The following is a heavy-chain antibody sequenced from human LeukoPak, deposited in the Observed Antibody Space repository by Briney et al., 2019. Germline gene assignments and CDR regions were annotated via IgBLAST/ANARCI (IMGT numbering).Heavy chain of an antibody. J-gene: IGHJ4*02. CDR3: AKGFYYYDSSGYCLNGSPSDY. D-gene: IGHD3-22*01. V-gene: IGHV3-23*01. CDR2: ISGSGGST. Sequence: GGSLRLSCTASGFTFGDYAMTWVRQAPGKGLEWVSAISGSGGSTYYADSVKGRFTISRDNSKNTLYLQMNSLRAEDTAVYYCAKGFYYYDSSGYCLNGSPSDYWGQGTLVTVSS. CDR1: GFTFGDYA.